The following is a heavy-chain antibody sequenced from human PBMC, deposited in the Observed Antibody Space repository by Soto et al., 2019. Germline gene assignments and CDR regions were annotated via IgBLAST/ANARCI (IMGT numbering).Heavy chain of an antibody. CDR3: ARGSSSWYHAYWFDP. V-gene: IGHV4-34*01. CDR2: INHSGST. J-gene: IGHJ5*02. D-gene: IGHD6-13*01. CDR1: GGSFSCYY. Sequence: SETLSLTCAVYGGSFSCYYWSWIRQPPGKGLEWIGEINHSGSTNYNPSLKSRVTISVDTSKNQFSLKLSSVTAADTAVYYCARGSSSWYHAYWFDPWGQGTLVTVSS.